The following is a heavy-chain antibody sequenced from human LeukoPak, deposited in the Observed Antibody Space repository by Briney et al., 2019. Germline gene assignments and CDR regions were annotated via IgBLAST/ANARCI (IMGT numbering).Heavy chain of an antibody. V-gene: IGHV1-2*02. J-gene: IGHJ4*02. D-gene: IGHD1-14*01. CDR2: INLNSGDT. CDR1: EYSFTGYY. CDR3: ASWAGGNAPVASFDY. Sequence: ASVKVSCKPSEYSFTGYYMHWMRQAPGQGLEWMGWINLNSGDTNYAEKFQGRVTMTRDTSISTAYVELSRLRYDDTAVYYCASWAGGNAPVASFDYWGQGTLVTVSS.